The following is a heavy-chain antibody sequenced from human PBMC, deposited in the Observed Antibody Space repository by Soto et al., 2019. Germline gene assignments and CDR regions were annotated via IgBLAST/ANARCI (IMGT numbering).Heavy chain of an antibody. CDR3: ARDIVLMVYASPLPDMDV. CDR1: GYTFTGYY. V-gene: IGHV1-2*02. D-gene: IGHD2-8*01. Sequence: QVQLVQTGAEVKKPRASVKVSCKASGYTFTGYYMHWVRQAPGQGLEWTGWINSISGGTNHAQKFLGRVTITRDTSISTAYIELSRLRSDDTPVYYCARDIVLMVYASPLPDMDVWGQGTTVTVSS. J-gene: IGHJ6*02. CDR2: INSISGGT.